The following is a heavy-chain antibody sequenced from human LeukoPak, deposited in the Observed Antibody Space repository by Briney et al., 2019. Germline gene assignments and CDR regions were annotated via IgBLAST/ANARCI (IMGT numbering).Heavy chain of an antibody. CDR3: ASYCSSTSCYGYAFDI. CDR2: MNPNSGNT. CDR1: GGTFTSYD. V-gene: IGHV1-8*03. Sequence: SSVKVSCKASGGTFTSYDINWVRQATGQGLEWMGWMNPNSGNTGYAQKFQGRVTITRNTSISTAYMELSSLRSEDTAVYYCASYCSSTSCYGYAFDIWGQGTMVTVSS. J-gene: IGHJ3*02. D-gene: IGHD2-2*01.